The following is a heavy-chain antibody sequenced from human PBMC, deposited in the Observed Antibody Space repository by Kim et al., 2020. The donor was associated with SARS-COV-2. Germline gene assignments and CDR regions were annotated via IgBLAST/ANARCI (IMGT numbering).Heavy chain of an antibody. CDR3: ARPLYDIWSGYSFDV. Sequence: ASVKVSCEASGYDLTSKDIHWVRQAPGQGLEWMGWMNPNSGNTGLAQKFQARVAMTRNIAMNTAFLELTDLKSEDTALYYCARPLYDIWSGYSFDVWGQGTTVIVSS. CDR2: MNPNSGNT. CDR1: GYDLTSKD. D-gene: IGHD3-3*01. J-gene: IGHJ6*02. V-gene: IGHV1-8*01.